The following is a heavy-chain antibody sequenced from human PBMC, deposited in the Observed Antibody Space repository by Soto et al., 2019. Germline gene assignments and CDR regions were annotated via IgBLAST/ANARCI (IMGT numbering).Heavy chain of an antibody. CDR2: IYYSGST. CDR1: GGSISSGGYY. J-gene: IGHJ1*01. V-gene: IGHV4-31*03. D-gene: IGHD3-22*01. Sequence: PSETLSLTCTVSGGSISSGGYYWSWIRQHPGKGPEWIGYIYYSGSTYYNPSLKSRVTISVDTSKNQFSLKLSSVTAADTAVYYCAIYDSSGSRGFQHWGQGTLVTVSS. CDR3: AIYDSSGSRGFQH.